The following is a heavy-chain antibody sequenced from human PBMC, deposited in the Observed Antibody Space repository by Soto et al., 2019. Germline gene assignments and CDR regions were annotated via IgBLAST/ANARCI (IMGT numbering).Heavy chain of an antibody. V-gene: IGHV1-69*01. J-gene: IGHJ4*02. CDR3: ASGASRWYPYFFDS. CDR2: IIPYYNTL. D-gene: IGHD6-13*01. Sequence: QAQVFQSGAEVRKPWSSVKLSCKASEGTFNSYAIAWVRQAPGQGLEWMGGIIPYYNTLNYAQKFQDRVTITADDYTNTVYMEMSSLRSYDTAVYFCASGASRWYPYFFDSWAQGTLVTVSS. CDR1: EGTFNSYA.